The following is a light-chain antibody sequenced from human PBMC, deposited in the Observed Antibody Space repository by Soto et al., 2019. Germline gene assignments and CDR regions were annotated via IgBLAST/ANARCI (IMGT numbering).Light chain of an antibody. J-gene: IGLJ1*01. Sequence: QSVLTQPASVSGSPGQSIAISCTGTSSDVGGYNYVSWYQQHPGKAPKLMIYDVSSRPSGVSNRFSGSKSGNTASLTISGLQAGDEADYYCSSYTSSTTEVLGTGTKVPS. CDR3: SSYTSSTTEV. CDR2: DVS. V-gene: IGLV2-14*03. CDR1: SSDVGGYNY.